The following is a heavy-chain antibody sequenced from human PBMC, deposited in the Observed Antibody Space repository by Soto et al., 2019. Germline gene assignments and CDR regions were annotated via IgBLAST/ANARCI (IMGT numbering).Heavy chain of an antibody. CDR3: ARLVEQRPYYVDY. CDR1: GGSISSYY. CDR2: FYYSGST. D-gene: IGHD1-1*01. Sequence: SETLSLTCTVSGGSISSYYWSWIRQPPGKGLDWIGYFYYSGSTNYNPSLKSRVTISVDTSKNQFSLKLSSVTAADPAVYYCARLVEQRPYYVDYRGQGTLGTVSS. V-gene: IGHV4-59*08. J-gene: IGHJ4*02.